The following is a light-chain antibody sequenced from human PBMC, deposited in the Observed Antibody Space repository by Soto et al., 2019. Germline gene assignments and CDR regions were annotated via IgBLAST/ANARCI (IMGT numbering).Light chain of an antibody. J-gene: IGKJ1*01. Sequence: DLPMTQSPSTLSASVGDRVTITCRASQTISSWLAWYQQKPGKAPKVLIYKASSLASGVPSRFSGSGSGTEFTLTISSLQPDDFATYYCQQYNSYSWTFGQGTKVEIK. V-gene: IGKV1-5*03. CDR1: QTISSW. CDR2: KAS. CDR3: QQYNSYSWT.